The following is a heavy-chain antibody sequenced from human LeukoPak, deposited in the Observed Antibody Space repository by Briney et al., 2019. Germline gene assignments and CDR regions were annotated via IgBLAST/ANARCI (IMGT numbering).Heavy chain of an antibody. CDR1: GGSISSYY. D-gene: IGHD3-22*01. J-gene: IGHJ4*02. Sequence: SGTLSPTCSVSGGSISSYYWSWIRQPPGKGLEWIGEINHSGSTNYNPSLKSRVTISVDTSKNQFSLKLSSVTAADTAVYYCARLVRRITMIVVVIRTGYYFDYWGQGTLVTVSS. CDR2: INHSGST. V-gene: IGHV4-34*01. CDR3: ARLVRRITMIVVVIRTGYYFDY.